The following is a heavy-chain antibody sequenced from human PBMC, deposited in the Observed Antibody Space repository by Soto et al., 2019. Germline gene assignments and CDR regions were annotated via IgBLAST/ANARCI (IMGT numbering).Heavy chain of an antibody. CDR3: ARVDRYYYYGMDV. CDR2: IFYSGNT. Sequence: QVQLQESGPGLVKPSQTLSLTCSVSGGSISSDGYYWCWIRQHPGKGLEWIGYIFYSGNTYYNPSLKSRVTISVDTSKNQFSLRLSSVTAADTAVYYCARVDRYYYYGMDVWGQGTTVTVSS. D-gene: IGHD3-9*01. V-gene: IGHV4-31*03. J-gene: IGHJ6*02. CDR1: GGSISSDGYY.